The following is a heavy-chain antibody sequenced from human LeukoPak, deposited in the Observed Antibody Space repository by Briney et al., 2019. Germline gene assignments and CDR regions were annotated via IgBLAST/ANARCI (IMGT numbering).Heavy chain of an antibody. J-gene: IGHJ4*02. D-gene: IGHD3-16*02. CDR2: IYDSGSA. V-gene: IGHV4-59*08. CDR1: GGSISIYY. CDR3: ARTVSGLNDYVWGSYRSRPPHYFDY. Sequence: PSGTLSLTCMVSGGSISIYYGSWSREPPGKGREWMGYIYDSGSANYKPSLKSRVTISVDTSKNKFSLKLNSVTAADTAVYYCARTVSGLNDYVWGSYRSRPPHYFDYWGQGTLVTVSS.